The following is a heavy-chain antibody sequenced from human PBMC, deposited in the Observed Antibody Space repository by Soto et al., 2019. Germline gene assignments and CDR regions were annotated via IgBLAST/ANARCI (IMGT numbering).Heavy chain of an antibody. J-gene: IGHJ6*02. V-gene: IGHV4-39*01. CDR2: ILYSGDT. CDR1: SGSISTNSYL. CDR3: ARQGRNTKIVILRHYATDF. D-gene: IGHD3-22*01. Sequence: ETLSLTCSVSSGSISTNSYLWGWIRQPPGKGLEWIGAILYSGDTYYSESLKSRVTMSVDTAKNQFSLKLNSVTAADTAVYYCARQGRNTKIVILRHYATDFWGQGTAVTVS.